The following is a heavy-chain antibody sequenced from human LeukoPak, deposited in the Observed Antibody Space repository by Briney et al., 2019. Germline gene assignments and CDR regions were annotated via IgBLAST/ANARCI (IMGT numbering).Heavy chain of an antibody. J-gene: IGHJ4*02. V-gene: IGHV3-74*01. Sequence: GGSPRLSCAASGFTFSSFWMHWVRQVPGKGLEWVSRITPDGDGSTYAASVQGRFTISRDNAKDTVYLQMSNLRAEDTALYYCARDPNNYDSHLGQGTLVTVSS. CDR3: ARDPNNYDSH. D-gene: IGHD3-22*01. CDR1: GFTFSSFW. CDR2: ITPDGDGS.